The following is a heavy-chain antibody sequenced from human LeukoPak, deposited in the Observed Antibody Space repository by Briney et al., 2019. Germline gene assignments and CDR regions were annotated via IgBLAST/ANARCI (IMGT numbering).Heavy chain of an antibody. CDR2: ISYDGTYK. J-gene: IGHJ4*02. D-gene: IGHD5-12*01. V-gene: IGHV3-30*18. Sequence: GGSLRLSCAASGFTFSNYGMHWVRQAPGKGLEWVAVISYDGTYKYYADSVKGRFIISRDTSKSTLYLQMNSLRAEDTAVYHCAKVSRRGYSGYDPPTDWGQGTLVTVSS. CDR3: AKVSRRGYSGYDPPTD. CDR1: GFTFSNYG.